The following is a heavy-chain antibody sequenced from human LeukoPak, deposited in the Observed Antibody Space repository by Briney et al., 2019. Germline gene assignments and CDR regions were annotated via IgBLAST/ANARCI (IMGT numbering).Heavy chain of an antibody. D-gene: IGHD6-19*01. V-gene: IGHV3-7*03. Sequence: GGSLRLSCAASGFTFSSYWMSWVRQAPGKGLEWVANIKQDGSEKYYVDSVKGRFTIYRDNDKNSLYLQMNSLRADDTAVYYCARGKEPVAGSLSHFDYWGQGTLVTVSS. J-gene: IGHJ4*02. CDR3: ARGKEPVAGSLSHFDY. CDR2: IKQDGSEK. CDR1: GFTFSSYW.